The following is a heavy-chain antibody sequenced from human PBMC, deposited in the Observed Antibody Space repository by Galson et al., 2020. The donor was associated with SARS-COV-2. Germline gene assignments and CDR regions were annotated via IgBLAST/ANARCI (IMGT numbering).Heavy chain of an antibody. D-gene: IGHD3-22*01. J-gene: IGHJ2*01. CDR3: AKETYYYDSTWYFDL. Sequence: PGGSLRLSCAASGFTFDDYAMHWVRQAPGKGLEWVSGISWNSGSIGYADSVKGRFTISRDNAKNSLYLQMNSLRAEDTALYYCAKETYYYDSTWYFDLWGRGTLVTVSS. CDR2: ISWNSGSI. CDR1: GFTFDDYA. V-gene: IGHV3-9*01.